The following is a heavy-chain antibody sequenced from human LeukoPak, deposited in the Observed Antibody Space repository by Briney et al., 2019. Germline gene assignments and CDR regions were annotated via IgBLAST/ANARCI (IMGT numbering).Heavy chain of an antibody. V-gene: IGHV1-24*01. CDR2: FDPEDGET. Sequence: ASVKLSCKVSGYTLTELSMHWVRQAPGKGLEWMGGFDPEDGETIYAQKFQGRVTMTEDTSTDTAYMELSSLRSEDTAVYYCATAGCSSTSCYVGEFDYWGQGTLVTVSS. J-gene: IGHJ4*02. CDR3: ATAGCSSTSCYVGEFDY. D-gene: IGHD2-2*01. CDR1: GYTLTELS.